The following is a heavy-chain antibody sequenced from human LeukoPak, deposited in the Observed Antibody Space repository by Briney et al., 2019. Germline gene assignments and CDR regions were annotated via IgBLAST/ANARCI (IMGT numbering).Heavy chain of an antibody. V-gene: IGHV3-23*01. CDR1: GFTFSSYA. CDR3: ARDLSIAVAGVDS. CDR2: ISGSGGST. J-gene: IGHJ4*02. Sequence: PGGSLRLSCAASGFTFSSYAMSWVRQAPGKGLEWVSAISGSGGSTYYADSVKGRFTISRDNAKNSLYLQMNSLRAEDTAVYYCARDLSIAVAGVDSWGQGTLVTVSS. D-gene: IGHD6-19*01.